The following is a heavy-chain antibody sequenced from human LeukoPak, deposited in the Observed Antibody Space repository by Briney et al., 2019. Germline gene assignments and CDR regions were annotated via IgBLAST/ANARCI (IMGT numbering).Heavy chain of an antibody. CDR3: ARDGRGYSGYDYVRY. J-gene: IGHJ4*02. CDR2: IIPIFGIA. V-gene: IGHV1-69*10. CDR1: GGTFSSYA. D-gene: IGHD5-12*01. Sequence: VASVKVSCKASGGTFSSYAISWVRQAPGQGLEWMGGIIPIFGIANYAQKFQGRVTITADKSTSTAYMELSSLRSEDTAVYYCARDGRGYSGYDYVRYWGQGTLVTVSS.